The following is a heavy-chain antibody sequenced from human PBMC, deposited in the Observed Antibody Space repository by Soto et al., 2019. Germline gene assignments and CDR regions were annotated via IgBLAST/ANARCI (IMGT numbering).Heavy chain of an antibody. CDR2: IRSRTYGGTT. CDR1: GIILGDYA. V-gene: IGHV3-49*04. J-gene: IGHJ4*02. D-gene: IGHD6-13*01. Sequence: GGSLRLSCTASGIILGDYAISWVRQAAGKGLEWVGLIRSRTYGGTTEYAASVKGRFAISRDDSRGIAYLQMNSLNTEDTAMYYCTRHYTGIAASRKGKYDFWGQGT. CDR3: TRHYTGIAASRKGKYDF.